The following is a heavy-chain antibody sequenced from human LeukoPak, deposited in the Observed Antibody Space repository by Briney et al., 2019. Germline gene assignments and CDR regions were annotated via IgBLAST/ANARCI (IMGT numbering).Heavy chain of an antibody. Sequence: SETLSLTCTVSGGSISSYYWSWIRQPPGKGLEWIGYIYYSGSTNYNPSLKSRVTISVDTSKNQFSLKLRSVTAADTAVYYCARVAVAATGFEDYWGQGTLVTVSS. CDR2: IYYSGST. V-gene: IGHV4-59*01. J-gene: IGHJ4*02. D-gene: IGHD1-26*01. CDR3: ARVAVAATGFEDY. CDR1: GGSISSYY.